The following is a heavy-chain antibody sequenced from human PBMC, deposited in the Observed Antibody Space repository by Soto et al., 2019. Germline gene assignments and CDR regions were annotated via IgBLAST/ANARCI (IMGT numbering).Heavy chain of an antibody. D-gene: IGHD4-4*01. CDR2: INPSGGST. V-gene: IGHV1-46*01. J-gene: IGHJ5*02. Sequence: GASVKVSCKASGYTFTNYYMHWVRQAPGQGLEWMGIINPSGGSTSYAQKFQGRVTMTRDTSTSTVYMELSSLRSEDTAVYYCARAVTTNWFDPWGQGTLVTVSS. CDR1: GYTFTNYY. CDR3: ARAVTTNWFDP.